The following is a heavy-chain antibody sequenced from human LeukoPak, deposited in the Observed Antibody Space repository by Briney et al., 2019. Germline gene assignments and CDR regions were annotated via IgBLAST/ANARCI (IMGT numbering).Heavy chain of an antibody. CDR1: GGSISSYY. D-gene: IGHD6-13*01. CDR2: IYTSGST. V-gene: IGHV4-4*07. Sequence: SETLSLTCTVSGGSISSYYWSWIRQPAGKGLEWIGRIYTSGSTNYNPSLKSRVTMSADTSKNQFSLKLSSVTAADTAVYYCARRRAAAHDFDYWGQGTLVTVSS. J-gene: IGHJ4*02. CDR3: ARRRAAAHDFDY.